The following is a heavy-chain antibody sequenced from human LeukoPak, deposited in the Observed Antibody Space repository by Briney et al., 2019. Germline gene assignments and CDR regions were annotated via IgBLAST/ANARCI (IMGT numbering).Heavy chain of an antibody. CDR2: IKQDGSEK. CDR3: ARDIGIAVAGTGFDY. Sequence: GGSLRLSCAASGFIFSSYSMNWVRQAPGKGLEWVANIKQDGSEKYYVDSVKGRFTISRDNAKNSLYLQMNSLRAEDTAVYYCARDIGIAVAGTGFDYWGQGTLVTVSS. D-gene: IGHD6-19*01. CDR1: GFIFSSYS. V-gene: IGHV3-7*01. J-gene: IGHJ4*02.